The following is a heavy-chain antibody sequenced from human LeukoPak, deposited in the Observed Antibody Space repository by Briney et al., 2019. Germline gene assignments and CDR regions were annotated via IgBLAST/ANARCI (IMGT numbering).Heavy chain of an antibody. CDR1: GFTFSSYS. CDR2: ISSSSSYI. J-gene: IGHJ4*02. Sequence: GGSLRLSCAASGFTFSSYSMTWVRQAPGKGLEWVSSISSSSSYIYYAASVKGRFTISRDNAKNSLYLQMNSLRAEDTAVYYCARERDYGDYWGQGTLVTVSS. V-gene: IGHV3-21*01. CDR3: ARERDYGDY.